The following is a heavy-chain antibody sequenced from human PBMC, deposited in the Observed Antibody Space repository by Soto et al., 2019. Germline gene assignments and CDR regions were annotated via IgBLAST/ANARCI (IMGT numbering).Heavy chain of an antibody. J-gene: IGHJ4*02. CDR3: ASVIGYCSSTSCSDFDY. V-gene: IGHV4-34*01. CDR2: INHSGST. Sequence: QVQLQQWGAGLLKPSETLSLTCAVYGGSFSGYYWSWIRQPPGKGLEWIGEINHSGSTNYNPSLKSRVTISVDPPKNQFSLKLSSVTAADTAVYYCASVIGYCSSTSCSDFDYWGQGTLVTVSS. D-gene: IGHD2-2*01. CDR1: GGSFSGYY.